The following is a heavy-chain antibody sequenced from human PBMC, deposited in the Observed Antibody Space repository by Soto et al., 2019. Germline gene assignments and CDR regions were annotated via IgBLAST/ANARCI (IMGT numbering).Heavy chain of an antibody. V-gene: IGHV3-73*02. Sequence: EVQLVESGGGLVQPGGSLKLSCAASGFAFSDSAMHWVRQASGKGLEWIGRIRGKRGNDGTAYAASVKGRFTISREDFKTTTYLQINSLKIEGTAVYYCSRRRDWTAVDPLDYWGQGTLVTVSS. CDR3: SRRRDWTAVDPLDY. J-gene: IGHJ4*02. CDR1: GFAFSDSA. CDR2: IRGKRGNDGT. D-gene: IGHD5-18*01.